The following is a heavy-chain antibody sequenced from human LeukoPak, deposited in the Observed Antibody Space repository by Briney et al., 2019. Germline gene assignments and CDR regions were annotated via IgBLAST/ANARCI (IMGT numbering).Heavy chain of an antibody. D-gene: IGHD6-19*01. J-gene: IGHJ4*02. V-gene: IGHV1-18*01. CDR3: ARGLDSSGWYEGPEYGYFDY. Sequence: ASVKVSCKASGYTFTSYGISWVRQAPGQGLEWMGWISAYNGNTNYAQKLKGRVTMTTDTSTSTAYMELRSLRSDDTAVYYCARGLDSSGWYEGPEYGYFDYWGQGTLVTVSS. CDR2: ISAYNGNT. CDR1: GYTFTSYG.